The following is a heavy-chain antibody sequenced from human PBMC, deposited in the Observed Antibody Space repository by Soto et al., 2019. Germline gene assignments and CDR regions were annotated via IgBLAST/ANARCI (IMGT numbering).Heavy chain of an antibody. CDR2: IYYSGST. CDR1: GGSISSSSYY. J-gene: IGHJ5*02. CDR3: ARLSSGWYGFGWFDP. V-gene: IGHV4-39*01. Sequence: SETLSLTCTVSGGSISSSSYYWGWIRQPPGKGLEWIGSIYYSGSTYYNPSLKSRATISVDTSKNQFSLKLSSVTAADTAVYYCARLSSGWYGFGWFDPWGQGTLVTSPQ. D-gene: IGHD6-19*01.